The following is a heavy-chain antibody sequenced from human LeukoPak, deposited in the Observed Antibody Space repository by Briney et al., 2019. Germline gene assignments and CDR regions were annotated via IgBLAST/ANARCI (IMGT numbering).Heavy chain of an antibody. J-gene: IGHJ4*02. CDR2: INHSGST. D-gene: IGHD3-22*01. CDR1: GGSISSSSYY. Sequence: SETLSLTCTVSGGSISSSSYYWGWIRQPPGKGLEWIGEINHSGSTNYNPSLKSRVTISVDTSKNQFSLKLSSVTAADTAVYYCARGPSGDSSGYYPPYFDYWGQGTLVTVSS. CDR3: ARGPSGDSSGYYPPYFDY. V-gene: IGHV4-39*07.